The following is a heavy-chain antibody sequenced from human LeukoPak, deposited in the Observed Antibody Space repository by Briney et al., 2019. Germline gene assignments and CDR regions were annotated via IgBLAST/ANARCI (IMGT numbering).Heavy chain of an antibody. D-gene: IGHD3-22*01. Sequence: GGSLRLSCAASGFTFSSYSMNWVCQAPGKGLEWVSSISSSSSYIYYADSVKGRFTISRDNAKNSLYLQMNSLRAEDTAVYYCARNGATQLWVYYDSSGRLTDWGQGTLVTVSS. CDR3: ARNGATQLWVYYDSSGRLTD. CDR1: GFTFSSYS. V-gene: IGHV3-21*01. J-gene: IGHJ4*02. CDR2: ISSSSSYI.